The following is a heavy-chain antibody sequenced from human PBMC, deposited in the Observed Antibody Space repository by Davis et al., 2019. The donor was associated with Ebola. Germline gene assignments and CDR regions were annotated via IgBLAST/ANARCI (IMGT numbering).Heavy chain of an antibody. CDR2: ISNGWRT. D-gene: IGHD1-26*01. J-gene: IGHJ4*02. CDR1: GGSISSGGYS. Sequence: SETLSLTCAVSGGSISSGGYSWSWIRQSPGKGLEWIAFISNGWRTIYNPSLRGRVTISIDTSKNQFSLEVRSVTAADTAFYYCVRGSEAYKTGYWGQGTLVTVSS. V-gene: IGHV4-61*08. CDR3: VRGSEAYKTGY.